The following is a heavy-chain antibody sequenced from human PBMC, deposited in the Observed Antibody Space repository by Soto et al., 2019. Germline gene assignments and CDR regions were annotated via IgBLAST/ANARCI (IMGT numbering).Heavy chain of an antibody. Sequence: EVQLVESGGGLVQPGGSLRLSCAASGFTFSSYEMNWVRQAPGKGLEWLSYISSSATIIYYADSVKGRFTISRDNAKNSLYLQMNRLRAEDTAVYYCARDWDFWNGLYRSDAFDIWGQGTTVTVSS. J-gene: IGHJ3*02. V-gene: IGHV3-48*03. CDR3: ARDWDFWNGLYRSDAFDI. D-gene: IGHD3-3*01. CDR2: ISSSATII. CDR1: GFTFSSYE.